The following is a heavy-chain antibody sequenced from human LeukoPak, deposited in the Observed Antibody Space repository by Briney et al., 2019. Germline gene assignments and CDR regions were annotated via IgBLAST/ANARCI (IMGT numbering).Heavy chain of an antibody. V-gene: IGHV4-39*07. CDR2: IYYSGST. J-gene: IGHJ6*03. CDR3: ARLPAARNLYYYMDV. Sequence: SETLSLTCTVSGGSISSSSYYWGWIRQPPGKGLEWIGSIYYSGSTYYNPSLKSRVTISVDTSKNQFSLKLSSVTAADTAVYYCARLPAARNLYYYMDVWGKGTTVTVSS. CDR1: GGSISSSSYY.